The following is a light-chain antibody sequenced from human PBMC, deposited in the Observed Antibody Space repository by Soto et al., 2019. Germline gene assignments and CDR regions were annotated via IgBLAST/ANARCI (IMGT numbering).Light chain of an antibody. CDR3: QQRSNWPPLT. J-gene: IGKJ4*01. V-gene: IGKV3D-20*02. CDR1: QSVSSSY. CDR2: GAS. Sequence: EIVLTQSPGTLSLSPGERATLSCRAVQSVSSSYLAWYQQKPGQAPRLLIYGASSRATGIPDRFSGSGSGTDFTLTISRLEPEDFAVYYCQQRSNWPPLTFGGGTKVDIK.